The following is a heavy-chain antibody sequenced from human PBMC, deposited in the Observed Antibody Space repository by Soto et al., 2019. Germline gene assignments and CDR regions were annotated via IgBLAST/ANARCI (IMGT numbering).Heavy chain of an antibody. V-gene: IGHV4-4*07. Sequence: SETLSLTCTVSGGSISSYYWSWIRQPAGKGLEWIGRIYTSGSTNYNPSLKSRVTMSVDTSKNQFSLKLSSVTAADTAVYYCARDLEDCSGGSCYSAFDYWGQGNLGTLAS. CDR3: ARDLEDCSGGSCYSAFDY. J-gene: IGHJ4*02. CDR1: GGSISSYY. CDR2: IYTSGST. D-gene: IGHD2-15*01.